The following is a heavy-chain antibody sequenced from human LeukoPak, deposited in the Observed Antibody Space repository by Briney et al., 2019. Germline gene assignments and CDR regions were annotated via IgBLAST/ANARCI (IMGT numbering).Heavy chain of an antibody. CDR3: ARGPYCSSTSCEGMFDP. CDR2: IYTSGST. V-gene: IGHV4-61*02. D-gene: IGHD2-2*01. Sequence: SXTLSLTCTVSGGSISSGSYYWSWIRQPAGKGLEWIERIYTSGSTNYNPSLKSRVTISVNTTKNQCSLKLSSVTAADTALYYCARGPYCSSTSCEGMFDPWGQGALVTVSS. CDR1: GGSISSGSYY. J-gene: IGHJ5*02.